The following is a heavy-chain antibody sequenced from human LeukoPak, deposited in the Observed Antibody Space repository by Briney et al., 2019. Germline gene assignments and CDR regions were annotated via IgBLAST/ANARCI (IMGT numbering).Heavy chain of an antibody. J-gene: IGHJ4*02. CDR3: AKHGPVPGVGYFAFDY. D-gene: IGHD1-26*01. CDR2: IWSDGNNK. Sequence: GRSLRLSCAASGFTLSRYGMHRVPQAPGKGLERVADIWSDGNNKYYADSVKGRFTISRDNSKNTLYLQMNSLRAEDTAVYYCAKHGPVPGVGYFAFDYWGQGTLVAVSS. V-gene: IGHV3-33*06. CDR1: GFTLSRYG.